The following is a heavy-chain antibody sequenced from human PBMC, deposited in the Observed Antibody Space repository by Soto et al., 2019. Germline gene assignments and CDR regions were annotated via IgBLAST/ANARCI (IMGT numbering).Heavy chain of an antibody. V-gene: IGHV3-7*05. CDR2: IKQDGSEK. D-gene: IGHD2-2*03. J-gene: IGHJ6*02. CDR1: GFTFSSYW. Sequence: GGSLRLSCAASGFTFSSYWMSWVRQAPGKGLEWVANIKQDGSEKYYVDSVKGRFTISRDNAKNSLYLQMNSLRAEDTAVYYCARDFMDRYYYYYYGMDVWGQGTTVTVSS. CDR3: ARDFMDRYYYYYYGMDV.